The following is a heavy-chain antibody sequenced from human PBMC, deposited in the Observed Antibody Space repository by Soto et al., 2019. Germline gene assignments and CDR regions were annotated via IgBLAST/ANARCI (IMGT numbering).Heavy chain of an antibody. CDR2: IYYSGST. Sequence: SSETLSLTCTVSGGSISSGDYYWSWIRQPPGKGLEWIGYIYYSGSTYYNPSLKSRVTISVDTSKNQFSLKLSSVTAADTAVYYCARRITGTYFDYWGQGTLVTVSS. J-gene: IGHJ4*02. D-gene: IGHD1-7*01. CDR1: GGSISSGDYY. CDR3: ARRITGTYFDY. V-gene: IGHV4-30-4*01.